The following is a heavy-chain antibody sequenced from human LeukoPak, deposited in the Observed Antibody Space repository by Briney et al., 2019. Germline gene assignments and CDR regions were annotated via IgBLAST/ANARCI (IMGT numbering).Heavy chain of an antibody. D-gene: IGHD1-26*01. V-gene: IGHV4-39*07. Sequence: PSETLSLTCTVSGGSISSSSYYWGWIRQPPGKGLEWIGSIYYSGSTYYNPSLKSRVTISVDTSKNQFSLKLSSVTAADTAVYYCARVDSGSYFLGYWGRGTLVTVSS. CDR3: ARVDSGSYFLGY. J-gene: IGHJ4*02. CDR2: IYYSGST. CDR1: GGSISSSSYY.